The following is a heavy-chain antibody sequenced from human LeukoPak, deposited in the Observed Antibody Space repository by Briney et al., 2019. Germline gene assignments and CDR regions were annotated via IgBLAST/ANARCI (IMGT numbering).Heavy chain of an antibody. CDR1: GFTFDDYA. V-gene: IGHV3-9*01. D-gene: IGHD3-22*01. Sequence: GGSLRLSCAASGFTFDDYAMHWVRQAPGEGLEWVSGISWNSGSIGYADSVKGRFTISRDNAKNSLYLQMNSLRAEDTAVYYCARSDDSSGYYYGGRNDAFDIWGQGTMVTVSS. J-gene: IGHJ3*02. CDR3: ARSDDSSGYYYGGRNDAFDI. CDR2: ISWNSGSI.